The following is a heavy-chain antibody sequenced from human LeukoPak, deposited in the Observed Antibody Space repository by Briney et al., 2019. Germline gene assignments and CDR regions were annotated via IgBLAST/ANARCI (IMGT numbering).Heavy chain of an antibody. CDR3: ARVRATGPFDY. V-gene: IGHV4-61*01. J-gene: IGHJ4*02. D-gene: IGHD5-24*01. Sequence: SETLSLTCTVSGGSVSSGSYYWSWIRQPPGKGLEWIGYIYYSESTNYNPSLKSRVTISVDTSKNQFSLKLSSVTAADTAVYYCARVRATGPFDYWGQGTLVTVSS. CDR2: IYYSEST. CDR1: GGSVSSGSYY.